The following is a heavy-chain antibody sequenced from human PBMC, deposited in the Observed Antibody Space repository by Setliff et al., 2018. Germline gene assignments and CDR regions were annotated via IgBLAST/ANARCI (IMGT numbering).Heavy chain of an antibody. V-gene: IGHV4-38-2*01. CDR2: IYHSGST. J-gene: IGHJ4*02. Sequence: PSETLSLTCAVSGYSISSGYYWGWIRQPPGKGLEWIGSIYHSGSTYYNPSLKSRVTISVDTSKNQFSLKLSSVTAADTAVYYCARLYEFGELFSNYWGQGTLVTVS. CDR3: ARLYEFGELFSNY. CDR1: GYSISSGYY. D-gene: IGHD3-10*01.